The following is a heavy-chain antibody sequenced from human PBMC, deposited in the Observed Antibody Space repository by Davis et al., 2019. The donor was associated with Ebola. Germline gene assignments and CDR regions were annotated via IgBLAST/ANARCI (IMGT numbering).Heavy chain of an antibody. CDR2: IYYSGST. CDR1: GGSISSYY. V-gene: IGHV4-59*01. D-gene: IGHD3-3*01. J-gene: IGHJ6*02. CDR3: ATYYDFWSGHYGMDV. Sequence: GSLRPSCTVSGGSISSYYWSWIRQPPGKGLEWIGYIYYSGSTNYNPSLKSRVTISVDTSKNQFSLKLSSVTAADTAVYYCATYYDFWSGHYGMDVWGQGTTVTVSS.